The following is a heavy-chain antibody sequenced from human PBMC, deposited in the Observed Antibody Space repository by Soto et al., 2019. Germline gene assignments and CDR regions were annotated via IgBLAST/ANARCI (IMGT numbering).Heavy chain of an antibody. CDR2: IYHSGTT. CDR3: VRDDWEKGGMDV. D-gene: IGHD1-26*01. J-gene: IGHJ6*02. CDR1: GGSIRSGPYY. Sequence: QVQLQESGPGLVKPSQTLSLTCTFSGGSIRSGPYYWSWIRQHPGKGLEGIGNIYHSGTTNYHPSLKSRIIISVDTSNNQFSLKLSSVTAADAAVYYCVRDDWEKGGMDVWGQGTTVTVSS. V-gene: IGHV4-31*03.